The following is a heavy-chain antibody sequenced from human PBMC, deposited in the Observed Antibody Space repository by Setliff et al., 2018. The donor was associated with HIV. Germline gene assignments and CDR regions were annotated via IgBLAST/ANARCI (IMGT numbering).Heavy chain of an antibody. J-gene: IGHJ4*01. CDR2: IKTSGRT. D-gene: IGHD3-10*01. V-gene: IGHV4-4*09. CDR1: GRSIDDSY. Sequence: SETLSLTCSVSGRSIDDSYWSWIRQSPGKGLEWIGFIKTSGRTNYKPSLKSRVTISLGTSKNQFSLRLNSVTATDTAVYYCARLAEDYYDSGTWEVDYWAHGTLVTVSS. CDR3: ARLAEDYYDSGTWEVDY.